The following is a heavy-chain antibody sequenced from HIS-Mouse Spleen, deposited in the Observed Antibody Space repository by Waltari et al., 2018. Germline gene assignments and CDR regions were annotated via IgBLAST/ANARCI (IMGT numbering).Heavy chain of an antibody. J-gene: IGHJ2*01. D-gene: IGHD6-13*01. V-gene: IGHV4-39*07. Sequence: QLQLQESGPGLVKPSETLSLTCTVSGGPISSSSYYWGWIRQPPGKGLEWFGSIYYSETTYSNPSLKSRVTISVDTSKNQFSLKLSSVTAADTAVYYCAREIPYSSSWYDWYFDLWGRGTLVTVS. CDR1: GGPISSSSYY. CDR2: IYYSETT. CDR3: AREIPYSSSWYDWYFDL.